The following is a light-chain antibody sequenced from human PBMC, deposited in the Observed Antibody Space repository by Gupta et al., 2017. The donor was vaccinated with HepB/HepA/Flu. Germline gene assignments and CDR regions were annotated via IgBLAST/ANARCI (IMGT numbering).Light chain of an antibody. Sequence: LFTQSPGTLSLSPGERAPPPCRDSETIWNYLGWYKQKPGQPPRLLISDACNRATGRQARFSGSGSGTDCTSTSSSLEPEDGAVFYGQQCRKGVITCGQGTLMEI. CDR1: ETIWNY. CDR3: QQCRKGVIT. J-gene: IGKJ5*01. V-gene: IGKV3-11*01. CDR2: DAC.